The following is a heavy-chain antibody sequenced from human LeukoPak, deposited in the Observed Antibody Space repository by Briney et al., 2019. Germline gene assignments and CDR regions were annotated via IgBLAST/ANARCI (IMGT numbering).Heavy chain of an antibody. V-gene: IGHV1-18*01. CDR1: GYTSNSYG. D-gene: IGHD3-10*01. J-gene: IGHJ4*02. CDR3: ARVEYGSGDY. Sequence: ASVKVSCKTSGYTSNSYGMTWVRQAPGQGLEWIGWISAYSGHTNYALNFQGRVTMTTHTSTNTVYMELRSLRSDDTAVYYCARVEYGSGDYWGQGTLVTVSS. CDR2: ISAYSGHT.